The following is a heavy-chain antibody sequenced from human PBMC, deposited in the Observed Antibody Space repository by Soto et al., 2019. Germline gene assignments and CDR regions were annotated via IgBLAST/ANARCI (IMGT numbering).Heavy chain of an antibody. CDR2: IYPGDSDT. Sequence: GESLKISCKGSGYSFTSYWIGWVRQMPGKGLEWMGIIYPGDSDTRYSPSFQGQVTISADKSISTAYLQWSSLKASDTAMYYCARQDCSGGSCYFNGTDVWGQGTTVTVSS. D-gene: IGHD2-15*01. CDR3: ARQDCSGGSCYFNGTDV. J-gene: IGHJ6*02. V-gene: IGHV5-51*01. CDR1: GYSFTSYW.